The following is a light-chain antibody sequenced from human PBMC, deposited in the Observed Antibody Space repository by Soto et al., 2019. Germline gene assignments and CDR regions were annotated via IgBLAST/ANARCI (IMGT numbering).Light chain of an antibody. V-gene: IGLV2-14*01. CDR1: SSDVGGYNY. J-gene: IGLJ1*01. CDR2: DVS. CDR3: SSYTSSIFLHV. Sequence: QSALTQPASVSGSPGQSITISCTGTSSDVGGYNYVSWYQQHPGKAPKLMIYDVSNRPSGVSNRFSGSKSGNTASLTISGLQAEDEADYYSSSYTSSIFLHVFGTVTKVTV.